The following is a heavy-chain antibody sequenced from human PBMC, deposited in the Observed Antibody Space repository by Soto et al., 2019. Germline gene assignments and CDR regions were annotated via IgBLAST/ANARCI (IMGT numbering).Heavy chain of an antibody. J-gene: IGHJ4*02. CDR1: GGSISSYY. CDR3: AREGCSSTSCQPDDDYGDYYFDY. CDR2: IYYSGST. Sequence: SETLSLTCTASGGSISSYYWSWIRQPPGKGLEWIGYIYYSGSTNYNPSLKSRVTISVDTSKNQFSLKLSSVTAADTAVYYCAREGCSSTSCQPDDDYGDYYFDYWGQGTLVTVSS. V-gene: IGHV4-59*01. D-gene: IGHD2-2*01.